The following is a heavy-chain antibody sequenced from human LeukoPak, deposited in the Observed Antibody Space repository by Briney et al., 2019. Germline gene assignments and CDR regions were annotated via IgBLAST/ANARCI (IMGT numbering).Heavy chain of an antibody. Sequence: SETLSLTCTVSGGSISSSRYSWSWIRQPPGKGLEWIGYIYHSGSTYYNPSLKSRVTISVDRSKNQFSLKLSSVTAADTAVYYCARDVYYGSARGAFDNWGQGTMVTVSS. D-gene: IGHD3-10*01. CDR3: ARDVYYGSARGAFDN. CDR2: IYHSGST. V-gene: IGHV4-30-2*01. J-gene: IGHJ3*02. CDR1: GGSISSSRYS.